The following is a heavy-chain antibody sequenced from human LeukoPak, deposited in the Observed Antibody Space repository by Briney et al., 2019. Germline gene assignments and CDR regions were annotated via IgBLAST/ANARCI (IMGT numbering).Heavy chain of an antibody. J-gene: IGHJ4*02. V-gene: IGHV1-2*02. CDR1: GYTFTDYY. CDR2: INSNSGGT. D-gene: IGHD6-19*01. Sequence: ASVKVSCKASGYTFTDYYIHWVRQAPGQGLEWMGWINSNSGGTNYAQKFQGRVTMTRDTSISTAYMELSRLTSDDTAVYYCAQDPHIAVIDFDYWGQGALVTVSS. CDR3: AQDPHIAVIDFDY.